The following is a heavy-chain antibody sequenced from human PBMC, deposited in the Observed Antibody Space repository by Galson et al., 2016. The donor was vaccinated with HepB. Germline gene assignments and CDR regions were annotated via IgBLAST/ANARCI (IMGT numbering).Heavy chain of an antibody. V-gene: IGHV4-4*02. J-gene: IGHJ4*01. Sequence: SETLSLTCTVSGASFSDNACWDWVRQPPGKGLEWVGEICHIGSTNAHPSLESRVSISVDKSRNHFSLNLTSVTATDTAVYYCATGTTMTTRFDYWGHGTLVAVSS. CDR3: ATGTTMTTRFDY. D-gene: IGHD1/OR15-1a*01. CDR1: GASFSDNAC. CDR2: ICHIGST.